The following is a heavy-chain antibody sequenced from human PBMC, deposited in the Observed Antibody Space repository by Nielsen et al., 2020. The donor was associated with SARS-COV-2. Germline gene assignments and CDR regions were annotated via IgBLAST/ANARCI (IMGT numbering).Heavy chain of an antibody. D-gene: IGHD3-22*01. Sequence: SETLSLTCTVSNGSISNVNYYWGWIRQPPGKGLEWIGTIYYSGNTYYNPSLKSRVTISVDTSKNQFSLNLKSVTAADTALYYCARQEGITMILVIAPPDSWGQGTLVTVSS. CDR1: NGSISNVNYY. CDR3: ARQEGITMILVIAPPDS. V-gene: IGHV4-39*01. CDR2: IYYSGNT. J-gene: IGHJ5*02.